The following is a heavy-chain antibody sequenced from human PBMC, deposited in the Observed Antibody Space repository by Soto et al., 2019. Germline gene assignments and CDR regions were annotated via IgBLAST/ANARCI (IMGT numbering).Heavy chain of an antibody. J-gene: IGHJ4*02. CDR3: ARTSLVVPAATREDY. D-gene: IGHD2-15*01. CDR2: INSDGSST. Sequence: EVRLVASGGGLVQPGGSLRLSCAASGFTFSSYWMHWVRQAPGKGLVWVSRINSDGSSTSYADSVKGRFTISRDNAKKTVDLQMNSLRAEDTAVYYCARTSLVVPAATREDYWGQGTLVTVSS. V-gene: IGHV3-74*01. CDR1: GFTFSSYW.